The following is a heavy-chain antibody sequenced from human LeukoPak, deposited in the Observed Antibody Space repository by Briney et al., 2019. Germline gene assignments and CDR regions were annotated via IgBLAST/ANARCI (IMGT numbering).Heavy chain of an antibody. CDR1: GFSFISYG. J-gene: IGHJ4*02. Sequence: PGGSLRLSCAASGFSFISYGMHWVRQAPGKGLEWVGVISDDGRNKKYADSVKGRFTISRDNSKNTLYLQMNGLRAEDTAVYYCAKDRLGTSFDLFDYWGQGTLVTVSS. CDR2: ISDDGRNK. V-gene: IGHV3-30*18. D-gene: IGHD1-14*01. CDR3: AKDRLGTSFDLFDY.